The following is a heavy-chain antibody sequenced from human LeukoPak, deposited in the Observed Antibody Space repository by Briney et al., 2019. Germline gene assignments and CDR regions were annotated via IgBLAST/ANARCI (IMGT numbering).Heavy chain of an antibody. Sequence: GGSLRLSCAASGFRFSSFAMSWVRQAPGKGLEWVSTITIDVASTYLADSVTGRFSVSRDNSKNTLYLQMSSLRAEDTAVYYCAKTIGANYYYAMDVWGQGTTVTVSS. J-gene: IGHJ6*02. CDR3: AKTIGANYYYAMDV. V-gene: IGHV3-23*01. D-gene: IGHD3-10*01. CDR1: GFRFSSFA. CDR2: ITIDVAST.